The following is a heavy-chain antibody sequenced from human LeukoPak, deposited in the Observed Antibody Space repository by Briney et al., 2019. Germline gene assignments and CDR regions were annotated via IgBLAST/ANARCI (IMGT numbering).Heavy chain of an antibody. D-gene: IGHD3-22*01. CDR1: GFTLRPYD. CDR2: IRNDGSDK. CDR3: AKADTGYYMYYFVH. J-gene: IGHJ4*02. V-gene: IGHV3-30*02. Sequence: GGSLRLSCTASGFTLRPYDMHWVRQAPAKGLEWVAFIRNDGSDKYYADSVKGRFTISRDNSRNTLYLQMNNLSSEDTAVYFCAKADTGYYMYYFVHWGQGTLVTVSS.